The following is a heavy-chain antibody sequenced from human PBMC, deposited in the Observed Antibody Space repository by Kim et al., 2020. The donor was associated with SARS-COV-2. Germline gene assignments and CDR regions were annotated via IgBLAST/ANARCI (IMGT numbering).Heavy chain of an antibody. CDR3: AADIGWGFHH. V-gene: IGHV3-7*01. J-gene: IGHJ4*02. D-gene: IGHD2-21*01. CDR2: IKEGGSEI. Sequence: GGSLRLSCAASGFTFSTYWMSWVRQAPGKGLEWVANIKEGGSEIGYMDSVKGRFTISRDNAKSSVYLQMNRLRVEDTAIYFCAADIGWGFHHWCQGTVVT. CDR1: GFTFSTYW.